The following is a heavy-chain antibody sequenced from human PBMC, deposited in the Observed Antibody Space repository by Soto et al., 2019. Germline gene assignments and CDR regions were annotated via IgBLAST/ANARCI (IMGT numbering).Heavy chain of an antibody. D-gene: IGHD3-22*01. Sequence: ASVKVSCKASGYTFTSYGISWVRQAPGQGLEWMGWISAYNGNTNYAQKLQGRVTMTTDTSTSTAYMELRSLRSDGTAVYYCARDGVVDTMIVVVITSPGMDVWGQGTTVTVSS. CDR2: ISAYNGNT. V-gene: IGHV1-18*01. CDR3: ARDGVVDTMIVVVITSPGMDV. CDR1: GYTFTSYG. J-gene: IGHJ6*02.